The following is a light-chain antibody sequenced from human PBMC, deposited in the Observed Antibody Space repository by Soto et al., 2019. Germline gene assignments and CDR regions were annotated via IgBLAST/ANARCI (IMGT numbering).Light chain of an antibody. CDR3: QQRSNWLIT. CDR2: DAS. Sequence: EIVLTQSPATLSLSPGERATLSCRASQSVSSYLAWYQQKPGQAPRLLIYDASNRATGIPVRFSGSGFGTDFTLTISSLEPEDFAVYFCQQRSNWLITFGQGTRLEIK. J-gene: IGKJ5*01. V-gene: IGKV3-11*01. CDR1: QSVSSY.